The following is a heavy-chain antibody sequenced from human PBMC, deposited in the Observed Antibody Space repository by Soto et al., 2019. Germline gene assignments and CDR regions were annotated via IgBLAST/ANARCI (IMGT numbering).Heavy chain of an antibody. CDR2: ISYDGSNK. J-gene: IGHJ4*02. D-gene: IGHD6-13*01. V-gene: IGHV3-30*18. CDR1: GFIFSKCG. Sequence: QVQLVESGGGVVQPGRPLRLSCVASGFIFSKCGMHWVRQAPGKGLEWVAIISYDGSNKYYADSVKGRFTISRDNSKNTLYLQMSSLRAEDTAVYYCVKDLDSGLAAGGTLEYWGQGTLITVSS. CDR3: VKDLDSGLAAGGTLEY.